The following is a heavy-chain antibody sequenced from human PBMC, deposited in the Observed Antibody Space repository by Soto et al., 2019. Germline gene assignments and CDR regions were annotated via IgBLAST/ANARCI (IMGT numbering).Heavy chain of an antibody. CDR2: ISYGGGTT. CDR3: AKNPGYYYDSTGYHFDY. CDR1: GFIFSRYS. V-gene: IGHV3-23*01. D-gene: IGHD3-22*01. Sequence: GGSLRLSCAVSGFIFSRYSMNWVRQAPGKGLEWVSSISYGGGTTYYADSVKGRFTISRDNSKNTLYLQMNSLRAEDTAVYYCAKNPGYYYDSTGYHFDYWGQGTLVTVSS. J-gene: IGHJ4*02.